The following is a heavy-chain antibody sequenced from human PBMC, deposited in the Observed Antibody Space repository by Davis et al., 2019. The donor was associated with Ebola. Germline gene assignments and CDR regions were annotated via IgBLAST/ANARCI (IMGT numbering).Heavy chain of an antibody. V-gene: IGHV3-23*01. CDR2: ISGSGGST. J-gene: IGHJ4*02. CDR3: ARGASSGWSIDY. Sequence: GSLRLSCAVSGFNFRASAMSWVRQVPGKRLEWVSGISGSGGSTYYADSVKGRFTISRDNSKNTLYLQMNSLRAEDTAVYYCARGASSGWSIDYWGQGTLVTVSS. D-gene: IGHD6-19*01. CDR1: GFNFRASA.